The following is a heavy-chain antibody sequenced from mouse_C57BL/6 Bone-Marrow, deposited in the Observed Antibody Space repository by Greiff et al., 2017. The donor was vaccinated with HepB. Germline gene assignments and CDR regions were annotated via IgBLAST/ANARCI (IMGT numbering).Heavy chain of an antibody. Sequence: EVQLVESGGGLVKPGGSLKLSCAASGFTFSDYGMHWVRQAPEKGLEWVAYISSGSSTIYYADTVKGRFTISRDNAKNTLFMQMTSLRSEDTAMYYCARKRDGYHYFDYWGQVTTLTVSS. V-gene: IGHV5-17*01. CDR2: ISSGSSTI. CDR3: ARKRDGYHYFDY. CDR1: GFTFSDYG. D-gene: IGHD2-3*01. J-gene: IGHJ2*01.